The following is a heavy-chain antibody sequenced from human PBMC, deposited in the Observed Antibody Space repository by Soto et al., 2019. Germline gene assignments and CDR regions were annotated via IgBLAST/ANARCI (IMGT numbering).Heavy chain of an antibody. Sequence: SETLSLTCTVSGGSISSYYWSWIRQPPGKGLEWIGYIYYSGSTNYNPSLKSRVTISVDTSKNQFSLKLSSVTAADTAVYYCARGGRGGRYYYYYYGMDVWGQGTTVTVSS. J-gene: IGHJ6*02. V-gene: IGHV4-59*12. CDR2: IYYSGST. CDR3: ARGGRGGRYYYYYYGMDV. D-gene: IGHD2-15*01. CDR1: GGSISSYY.